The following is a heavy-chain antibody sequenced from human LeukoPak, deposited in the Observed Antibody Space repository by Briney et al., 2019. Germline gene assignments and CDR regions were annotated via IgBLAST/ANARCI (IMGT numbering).Heavy chain of an antibody. CDR1: GGSISSYY. D-gene: IGHD6-19*01. CDR2: IYQSRTT. J-gene: IGHJ4*02. V-gene: IGHV4-59*12. Sequence: SETLSLTCTVSGGSISSYYWTWIRQPPGKGLEWIGYIYQSRTTYYNPSLKSRVTISVDRSKNQFSLNLTSVTAADTAVYYCARMAAVAPGYWGQGTLVTVSS. CDR3: ARMAAVAPGY.